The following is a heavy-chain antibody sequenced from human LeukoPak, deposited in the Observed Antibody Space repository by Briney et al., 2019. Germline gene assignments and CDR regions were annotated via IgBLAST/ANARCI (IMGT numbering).Heavy chain of an antibody. V-gene: IGHV3-30-3*01. J-gene: IGHJ4*02. CDR2: ISYDGSNK. CDR3: ARGVVAASLAY. D-gene: IGHD2-15*01. Sequence: PGGSLRLSCAASGFTFSSYAMHWVRQAPGKGLEWVAVISYDGSNKYYADSVKGRFTISRDNSKNTLYLQMNSLRAEDTAVYYCARGVVAASLAYWGQGTLGTVSS. CDR1: GFTFSSYA.